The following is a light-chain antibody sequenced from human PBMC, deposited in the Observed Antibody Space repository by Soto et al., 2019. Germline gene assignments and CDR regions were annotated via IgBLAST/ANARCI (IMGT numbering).Light chain of an antibody. CDR1: SGSIASNY. V-gene: IGLV6-57*01. CDR3: QSYDATNQV. J-gene: IGLJ3*02. Sequence: NFMLTQPHSVSESPGKTVTISCTRSSGSIASNYVQWYQQRPGSSPTTVIYEDNQRPSGVPDRFSGSIDSSSNSASLTISGVETEDEAGYYCQSYDATNQVFGGGTKLTVL. CDR2: EDN.